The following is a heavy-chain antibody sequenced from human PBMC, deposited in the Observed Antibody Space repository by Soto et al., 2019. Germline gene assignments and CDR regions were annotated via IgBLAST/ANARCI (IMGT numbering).Heavy chain of an antibody. J-gene: IGHJ4*02. Sequence: EVQLLESGGGLVQPGGSLRLCCAASGFTFSSYAMRWVRQAPGKGLEWVSTISGSGGSTYYADSVKGRFTISRDNSKNTLYLQMNSLRAEDTAVYYCARRGSGNYYDYWGQGTLVTVSS. V-gene: IGHV3-23*01. CDR3: ARRGSGNYYDY. CDR2: ISGSGGST. CDR1: GFTFSSYA. D-gene: IGHD1-26*01.